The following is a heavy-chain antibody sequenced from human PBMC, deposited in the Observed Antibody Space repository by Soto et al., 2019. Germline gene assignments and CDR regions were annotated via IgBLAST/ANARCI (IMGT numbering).Heavy chain of an antibody. Sequence: TLSLTCTVSRGSATSATYYWSWVRQTPGRGLEWIGYIYYTGRAKYNPSLESRVTMSVDMSKNQFSLKLTSVTAADTAVYFCATNRVALAGVAVSWCQGTLATVSS. CDR2: IYYTGRA. CDR3: ATNRVALAGVAVS. V-gene: IGHV4-61*01. J-gene: IGHJ5*02. D-gene: IGHD6-19*01. CDR1: RGSATSATYY.